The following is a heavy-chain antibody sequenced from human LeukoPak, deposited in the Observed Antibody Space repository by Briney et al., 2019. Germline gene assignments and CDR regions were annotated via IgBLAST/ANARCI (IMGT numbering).Heavy chain of an antibody. Sequence: GGSLRLSCAASGFTFSSYAMHWVRQAPGKGLKWVAVISYDGSNKYYADSVKGRFTISRENSKNTLYLQMNSLRAEDTAVYYCVRTLPFYDILTGYYNGYYGMDVWGQGTTVTVSS. CDR1: GFTFSSYA. CDR2: ISYDGSNK. J-gene: IGHJ6*02. D-gene: IGHD3-9*01. V-gene: IGHV3-30*04. CDR3: VRTLPFYDILTGYYNGYYGMDV.